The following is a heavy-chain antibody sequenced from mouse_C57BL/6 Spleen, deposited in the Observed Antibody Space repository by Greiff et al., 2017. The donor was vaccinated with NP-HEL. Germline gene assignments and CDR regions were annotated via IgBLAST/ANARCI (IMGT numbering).Heavy chain of an antibody. CDR1: GYAFSSSW. CDR3: ARGWLLYAMDY. Sequence: QVQLKQSGPELVKPGASVKISCKASGYAFSSSWMNWVKQRPGKGLEWIGRIYPGDGDTNYNGKFKGKATLTADKSSSTAYMQLSSLTSEDSAVYFCARGWLLYAMDYWGQGTSVTVSS. J-gene: IGHJ4*01. V-gene: IGHV1-82*01. CDR2: IYPGDGDT. D-gene: IGHD1-1*02.